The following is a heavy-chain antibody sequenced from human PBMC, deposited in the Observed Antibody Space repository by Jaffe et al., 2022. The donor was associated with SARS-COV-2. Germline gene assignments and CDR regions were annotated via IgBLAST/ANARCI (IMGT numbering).Heavy chain of an antibody. V-gene: IGHV3-66*02. CDR1: GFLVSTNY. D-gene: IGHD5-18*01. J-gene: IGHJ3*02. Sequence: EVQLVESGGALVQPGGSLRLSCAVSGFLVSTNYMTWVRRTPGKGLEWVSFIYSGDSTSYADSVKGRFTISRDSSENTLYLQMNSLRSEDTAVYYCARGRDRGYTYGPKIAFDIWGQGTTVTVSS. CDR3: ARGRDRGYTYGPKIAFDI. CDR2: IYSGDST.